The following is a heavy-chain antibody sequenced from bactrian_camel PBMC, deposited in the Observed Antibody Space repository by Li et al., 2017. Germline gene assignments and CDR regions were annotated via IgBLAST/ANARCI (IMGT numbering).Heavy chain of an antibody. Sequence: HVQLVESGGGSVQTGGSLRLSCAASGFTVSTGYMAWFRQAPGQEREGVAAIDTAGAATYTYSVQGRFTISKDNVKNTLYLQMNDLKPEDTAIYYCAATKWCGSWFRPLSRGMGDPGHRL. J-gene: IGHJ4*01. V-gene: IGHV3S53*01. D-gene: IGHD6*01. CDR2: IDTAGAA. CDR1: GFTVSTGY.